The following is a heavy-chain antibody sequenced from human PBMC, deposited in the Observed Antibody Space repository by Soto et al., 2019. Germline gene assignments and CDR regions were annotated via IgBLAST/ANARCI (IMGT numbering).Heavy chain of an antibody. CDR1: GYTFTNYG. Sequence: QVQLVQSGAEVRKPGASVKVSCTASGYTFTNYGITWVRQAPGQGLEWMGWISVNNGKINYAQKVQGRVTMTTDTSTSTAYMELWRLSYDDTVVYYCARAYSYGSYWFFDLWGRGTLVTVSS. CDR2: ISVNNGKI. V-gene: IGHV1-18*04. J-gene: IGHJ2*01. D-gene: IGHD5-18*01. CDR3: ARAYSYGSYWFFDL.